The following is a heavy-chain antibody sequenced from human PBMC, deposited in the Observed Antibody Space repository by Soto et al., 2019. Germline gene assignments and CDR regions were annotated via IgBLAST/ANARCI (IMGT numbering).Heavy chain of an antibody. CDR3: STVIYYSGGWVH. V-gene: IGHV3-15*07. CDR2: MKSKTDGGTT. D-gene: IGHD6-19*01. J-gene: IGHJ4*02. Sequence: EVQLVESGGGLVKPGGSLRLSCAASGFTFINAWMHWVRQAPGKGLEWVGRMKSKTDGGTTDYAAPVNGRFTISRDDSNAALHLQMNSLKTEERGMYFCSTVIYYSGGWVHWCQRSRVTVSS. CDR1: GFTFINAW.